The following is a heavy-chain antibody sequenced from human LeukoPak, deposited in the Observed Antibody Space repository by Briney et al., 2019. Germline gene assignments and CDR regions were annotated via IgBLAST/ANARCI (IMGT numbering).Heavy chain of an antibody. J-gene: IGHJ6*03. CDR1: GFTFSSYW. V-gene: IGHV3-74*01. CDR3: ARDSNLWSWNYSHYYYYYYMDV. D-gene: IGHD1-7*01. CDR2: INSDGSST. Sequence: PGGSLRLSCAASGFTFSSYWMHWVRQAPGKGLVWVSRINSDGSSTSYADSVKGRFTIPRDNAKNTLYLQMNSLRAEDTAVYYCARDSNLWSWNYSHYYYYYYMDVWGKGTTVTVSS.